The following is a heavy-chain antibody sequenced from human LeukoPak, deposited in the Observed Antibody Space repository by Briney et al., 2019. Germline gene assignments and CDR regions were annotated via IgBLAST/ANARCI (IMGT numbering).Heavy chain of an antibody. CDR3: ARARRSGGITLIRGVKDRGWFDS. V-gene: IGHV3-66*01. Sequence: GGSLRLSCASSLFTVSTDYITCVREFAGKGREEGSVMYSCGSTYYADSVKGKCTISRDNSKNTLYLQMNSLRADDTAVHYCARARRSGGITLIRGVKDRGWFDSWGQGTLVTVSS. CDR2: MYSCGST. CDR1: LFTVSTDY. D-gene: IGHD3-10*01. J-gene: IGHJ5*01.